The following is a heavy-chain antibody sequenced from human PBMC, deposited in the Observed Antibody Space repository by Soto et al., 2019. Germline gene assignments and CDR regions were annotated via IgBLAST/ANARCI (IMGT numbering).Heavy chain of an antibody. V-gene: IGHV3-23*01. CDR3: AKTTHCSSTTCYGGVEY. CDR1: GFSFSNYA. D-gene: IGHD2-2*01. Sequence: GGSLRLSCAASGFSFSNYAMSWVRQAPGKGLEWVSTISGGGDNTHYADSVKGRFTTSRDNSKNAIYLQMNSLRAEDTAVYYCAKTTHCSSTTCYGGVEYWGQGTLVTVSS. J-gene: IGHJ4*02. CDR2: ISGGGDNT.